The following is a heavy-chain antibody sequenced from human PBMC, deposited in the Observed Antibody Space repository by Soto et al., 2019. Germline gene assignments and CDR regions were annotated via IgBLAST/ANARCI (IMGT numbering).Heavy chain of an antibody. CDR3: AKDRHPNYYDSSDY. J-gene: IGHJ4*02. V-gene: IGHV3-23*01. D-gene: IGHD3-22*01. CDR1: GFTFSSYA. Sequence: PGGSLRLSCAASGFTFSSYAMRWVRQAPGKGLEWVSAVSGSGGSTYYADSVKGRFTISRDNSKNTLYLQMNSLRAEDTAVYYCAKDRHPNYYDSSDYWGQGTLVTVSS. CDR2: VSGSGGST.